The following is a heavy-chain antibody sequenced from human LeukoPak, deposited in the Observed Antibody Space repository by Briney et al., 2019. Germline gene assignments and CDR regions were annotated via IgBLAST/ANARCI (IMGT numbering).Heavy chain of an antibody. D-gene: IGHD2-2*01. Sequence: GGSLRLSCAASGSIFTNYAMSWVRQAPGKGLEWVSAISGSGGSTYYADSVKGRFTISRDNSKNTLYLQMNSLRAEDTAVYYCAKDPRCGSSTSCRPLTFDYWGQGTLVTVSS. CDR3: AKDPRCGSSTSCRPLTFDY. J-gene: IGHJ4*02. V-gene: IGHV3-23*01. CDR1: GSIFTNYA. CDR2: ISGSGGST.